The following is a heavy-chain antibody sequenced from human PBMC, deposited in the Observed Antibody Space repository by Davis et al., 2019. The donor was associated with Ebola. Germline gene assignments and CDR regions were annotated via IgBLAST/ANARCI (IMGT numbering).Heavy chain of an antibody. D-gene: IGHD3-10*01. CDR1: GVSISRHY. Sequence: PSETLSLTCGVSGVSISRHYWSWIRQPPGKRLEWIGSIFYTGSAYYNSSLASRATISVDTSKNQFSLKLTSVTAADTAMYYCSERGSSVWGQGALVTVSS. CDR3: SERGSSV. V-gene: IGHV4-59*03. J-gene: IGHJ4*02. CDR2: IFYTGSA.